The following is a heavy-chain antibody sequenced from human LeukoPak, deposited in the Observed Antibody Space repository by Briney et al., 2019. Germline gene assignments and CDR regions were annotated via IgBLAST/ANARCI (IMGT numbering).Heavy chain of an antibody. V-gene: IGHV3-48*01. CDR3: AELGITMIGGV. J-gene: IGHJ6*04. CDR2: ISSSSSTI. D-gene: IGHD3-10*02. CDR1: GFTFSSYS. Sequence: GGSLRLSCAASGFTFSSYSMNWVRQAPGKGLEWVSYISSSSSTIFYADSVKGRFTISRDNAKNSLYLQMNSLRAEDTAVYYCAELGITMIGGVWGKGTTVTISS.